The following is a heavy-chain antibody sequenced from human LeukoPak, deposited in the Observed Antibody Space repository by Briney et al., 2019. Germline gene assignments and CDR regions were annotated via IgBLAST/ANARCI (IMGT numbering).Heavy chain of an antibody. V-gene: IGHV4-30-4*01. CDR2: IYYSGST. CDR3: ARASYYYYAMDV. CDR1: GGSISSGDYY. J-gene: IGHJ6*02. Sequence: SETLSLTCTVSGGSISSGDYYWSWIRQPPGKGLEWIGYIYYSGSTYYNPSLKSRVTISVDTSKNQFSLNLTSVTAADTAVYYCARASYYYYAMDVWGQGTTVTVSS.